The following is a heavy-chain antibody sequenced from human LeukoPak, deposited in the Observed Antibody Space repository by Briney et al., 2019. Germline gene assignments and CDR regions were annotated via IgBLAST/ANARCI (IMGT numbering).Heavy chain of an antibody. V-gene: IGHV3-48*02. J-gene: IGHJ4*02. Sequence: PGGSLRLSCAASGFTFSSYGMNWVRQAPGKRLEWVSYISSSGDSIYYADSVKGRFTISRDNAENSLYLQMNSLRDEDTAVYYCARAMRSGYGYWGQGTLVTVSS. D-gene: IGHD5-12*01. CDR3: ARAMRSGYGY. CDR2: ISSSGDSI. CDR1: GFTFSSYG.